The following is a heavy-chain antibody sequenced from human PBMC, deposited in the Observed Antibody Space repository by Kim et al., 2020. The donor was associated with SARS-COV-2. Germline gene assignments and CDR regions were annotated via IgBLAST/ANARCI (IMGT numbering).Heavy chain of an antibody. Sequence: GGSLRLSCAASGINFNIQYMSWVRQAPGKGLQWVSFIGGSDGIPVYADSVKGRFTVSRDNAKNSVYLQMNSLRAEDTAIYYCSTLHFYVHEHWGQGTLVTVSS. J-gene: IGHJ1*01. V-gene: IGHV3-11*01. CDR3: STLHFYVHEH. CDR2: IGGSDGIP. CDR1: GINFNIQY. D-gene: IGHD3-10*02.